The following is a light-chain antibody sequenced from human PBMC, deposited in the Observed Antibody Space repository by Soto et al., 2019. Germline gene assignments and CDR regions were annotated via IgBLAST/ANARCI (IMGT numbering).Light chain of an antibody. CDR3: QQYESTPPT. CDR1: QSVLYSSNHKNY. J-gene: IGKJ2*01. Sequence: DIVMTQSPDSLAVSLGERATINCKSSQSVLYSSNHKNYLAWYQQRPGQPPKLLIYWASTRESGVPDRFSGSGSGTDFTLNITGLQAEDVAVYYCQQYESTPPTFGQGTKLEIK. CDR2: WAS. V-gene: IGKV4-1*01.